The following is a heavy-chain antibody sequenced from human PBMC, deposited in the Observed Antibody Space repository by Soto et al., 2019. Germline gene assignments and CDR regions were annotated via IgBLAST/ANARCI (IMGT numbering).Heavy chain of an antibody. CDR1: GGTFSSYA. CDR3: VRSQGSSTSLEIYYYYYYALDV. V-gene: IGHV1-69*01. CDR2: IIPISGTA. Sequence: QVQLVQSGAEVKKPGSSVKVSCKASGGTFSSYAISWVRQAPGQGLEWMGGIIPISGTANYAQKFQGRVTITADESTSTAYMELSSRRSEDTAVYYCVRSQGSSTSLEIYYYYYYALDVWGQGTTVTVSS. D-gene: IGHD2-2*01. J-gene: IGHJ6*02.